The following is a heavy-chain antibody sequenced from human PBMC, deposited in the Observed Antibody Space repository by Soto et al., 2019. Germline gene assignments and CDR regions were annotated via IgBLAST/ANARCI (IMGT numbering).Heavy chain of an antibody. Sequence: QVQLVESGGGVIQPGRSLRLSCAASGFTFSNFGMHWVRQAPGRGLEWVAVISYAGSNKYYVDSVKGRFTISRDNSKNTLYLQMNSLRAEDTALYYCAKVVLGQWLAPGDYWGQGTLVTVSS. CDR2: ISYAGSNK. CDR1: GFTFSNFG. CDR3: AKVVLGQWLAPGDY. D-gene: IGHD6-19*01. J-gene: IGHJ4*02. V-gene: IGHV3-30*18.